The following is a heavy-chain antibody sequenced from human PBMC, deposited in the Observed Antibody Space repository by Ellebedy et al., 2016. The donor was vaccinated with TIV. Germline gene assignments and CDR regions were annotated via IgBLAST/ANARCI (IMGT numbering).Heavy chain of an antibody. J-gene: IGHJ3*02. CDR2: INQDGSEK. CDR3: ATDGSYGDFRSPAHAFER. V-gene: IGHV3-7*01. CDR1: RFSFSSYW. D-gene: IGHD4-17*01. Sequence: GGSLRLSCAASRFSFSSYWMSWVRQSPGKGLEWVANINQDGSEKYYVDSVKGRFTISRDNAKNSLYLQMNSLRADDTSVYYCATDGSYGDFRSPAHAFERWGQGTMVTVSS.